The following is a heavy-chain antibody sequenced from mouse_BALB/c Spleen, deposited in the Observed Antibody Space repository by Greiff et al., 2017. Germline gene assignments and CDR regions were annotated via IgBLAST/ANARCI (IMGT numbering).Heavy chain of an antibody. CDR3: ALITTATGY. CDR1: GYTFTSYW. V-gene: IGHV1-69*02. J-gene: IGHJ2*01. D-gene: IGHD1-2*01. Sequence: QVQLKQPGAELVKPGASVKLSCKASGYTFTSYWMHWVKQRPGQGLEWIGEIDPSDSYTNYNQKFKGKATLTVNKSSSTASMQLSSLTSVDSAVYYCALITTATGYWGQGTTLTVSS. CDR2: IDPSDSYT.